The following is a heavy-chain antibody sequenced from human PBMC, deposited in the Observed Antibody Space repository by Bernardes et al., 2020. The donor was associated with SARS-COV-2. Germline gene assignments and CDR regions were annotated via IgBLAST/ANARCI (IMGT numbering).Heavy chain of an antibody. V-gene: IGHV3-21*01. J-gene: IGHJ4*02. D-gene: IGHD2-2*01. CDR3: ARDRSTGLDY. Sequence: GGSLRLSCAASGFIFSNFGMIWVRQAPGKGLEWVSSISSSSSYIYYADSVKGRFTISRDNAKNSLYLQMNSLRAEDTAVYYCARDRSTGLDYWGQGTLVTVSS. CDR1: GFIFSNFG. CDR2: ISSSSSYI.